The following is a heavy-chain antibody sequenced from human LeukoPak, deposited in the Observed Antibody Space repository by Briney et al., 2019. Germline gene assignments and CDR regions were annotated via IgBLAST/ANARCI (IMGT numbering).Heavy chain of an antibody. V-gene: IGHV1-69*06. CDR1: GGTFSSYA. J-gene: IGHJ4*02. CDR2: IIPIFGTA. D-gene: IGHD2-15*01. CDR3: ARAPLGVGRKYCGGGSCYSTPYYFDY. Sequence: ASVKVSCKASGGTFSSYAISWVRQAPGQGLEWMGGIIPIFGTANYAQKFQGRVTITADKSTSTAYMELSSLRSEDTAVYYCARAPLGVGRKYCGGGSCYSTPYYFDYWGQGTLVTVSS.